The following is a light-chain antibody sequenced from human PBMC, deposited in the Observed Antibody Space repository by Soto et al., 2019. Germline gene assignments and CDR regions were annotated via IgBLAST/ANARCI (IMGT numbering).Light chain of an antibody. CDR3: QKYNSAPLT. Sequence: DIQMTQSPSSQSASVGDRVTITSRASQDISNSLAWYQQKPGKVPKVLIYAASILQSGVPARFSGSGSGTDFTLTISSLQPEDVATYYCQKYNSAPLTFGGGTKVEI. CDR1: QDISNS. J-gene: IGKJ4*01. CDR2: AAS. V-gene: IGKV1-27*01.